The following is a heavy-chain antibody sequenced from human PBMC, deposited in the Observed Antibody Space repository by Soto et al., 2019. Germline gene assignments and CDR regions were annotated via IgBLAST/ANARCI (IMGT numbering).Heavy chain of an antibody. Sequence: PGGSLILSCAASGFTLRSYAMHWVRQAPGKGLEWVAVISYVGNNKYYADSVKGRFTISRDNSKNTLYLQMNSLRAEDTAVYYCASLHGYRAVAGTGYFQHWGQGT. CDR1: GFTLRSYA. V-gene: IGHV3-30-3*01. D-gene: IGHD6-19*01. CDR3: ASLHGYRAVAGTGYFQH. J-gene: IGHJ1*01. CDR2: ISYVGNNK.